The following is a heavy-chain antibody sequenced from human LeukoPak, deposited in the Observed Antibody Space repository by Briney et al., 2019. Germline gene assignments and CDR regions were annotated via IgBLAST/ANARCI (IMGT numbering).Heavy chain of an antibody. CDR1: GYIFTGYY. Sequence: ASVKVSCKASGYIFTGYYMHWVRQAPGQGLEWMGWINPNSGGTNYAQKFQGWVTMTRDTSISTAYMELSRLRSDDTAVYYCAREEIDDFWSGYYTVNYGMDVWGQGTTVTVSS. D-gene: IGHD3-3*01. J-gene: IGHJ6*02. CDR3: AREEIDDFWSGYYTVNYGMDV. CDR2: INPNSGGT. V-gene: IGHV1-2*04.